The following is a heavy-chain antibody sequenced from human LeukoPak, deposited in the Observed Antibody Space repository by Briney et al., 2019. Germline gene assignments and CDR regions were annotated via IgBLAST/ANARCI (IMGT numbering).Heavy chain of an antibody. V-gene: IGHV3-21*01. CDR3: AKDWPGSALGDY. CDR1: GFTFSSYS. D-gene: IGHD2-15*01. J-gene: IGHJ4*02. Sequence: GGSLRLSCAASGFTFSSYSMNWVRQAPGQGLEWVSSISDSSTNTYYADSVRGRFIISRDNAKNSLYLQMNSLTVEDTAVYYCAKDWPGSALGDYWGQGILVTVSS. CDR2: ISDSSTNT.